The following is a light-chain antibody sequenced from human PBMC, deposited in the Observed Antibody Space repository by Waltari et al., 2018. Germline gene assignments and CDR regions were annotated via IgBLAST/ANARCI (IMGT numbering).Light chain of an antibody. CDR2: LGS. CDR1: QSLLHSNGFNY. V-gene: IGKV2-28*01. J-gene: IGKJ1*01. CDR3: MQSLRALWT. Sequence: DIVVTQSPLSLPVTPGEPASTSCRSPQSLLHSNGFNYLDWYLQKPGQSPQLLIYLGSNRASGVPDRFSGSGSGTDFTLKISRVEAEDVGVYYCMQSLRALWTFGQGTKVEIK.